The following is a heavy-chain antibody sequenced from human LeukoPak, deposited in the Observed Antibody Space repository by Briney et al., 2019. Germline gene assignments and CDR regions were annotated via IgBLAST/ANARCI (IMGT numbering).Heavy chain of an antibody. D-gene: IGHD6-13*01. CDR1: GYTFTGYY. J-gene: IGHJ4*02. Sequence: ASVKVSCKASGYTFTGYYMHWVRQAPGQGLEWMGWINPNSGGTNYAQKFQSRVTMTRDTSISTAYMELSRLRSDDTAVYYCARDRGISRDLFDYWGQGTLVTVSS. V-gene: IGHV1-2*02. CDR3: ARDRGISRDLFDY. CDR2: INPNSGGT.